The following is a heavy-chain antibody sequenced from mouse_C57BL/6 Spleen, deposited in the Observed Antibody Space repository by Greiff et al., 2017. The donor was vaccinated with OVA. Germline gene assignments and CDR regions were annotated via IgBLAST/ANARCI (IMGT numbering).Heavy chain of an antibody. CDR1: GYTFTSYW. Sequence: QVQLQQPGAELVRPGTSVKLSCKASGYTFTSYWMHWVKQRPGQGLEWIGVIDPSDSYTNYNQKFKGKATLTVDTSSSTAYMQLSSLTSEDSAVYYCAKPYGNHEGFAYWGQGTLVTVSA. J-gene: IGHJ3*01. CDR3: AKPYGNHEGFAY. CDR2: IDPSDSYT. V-gene: IGHV1-59*01. D-gene: IGHD2-1*01.